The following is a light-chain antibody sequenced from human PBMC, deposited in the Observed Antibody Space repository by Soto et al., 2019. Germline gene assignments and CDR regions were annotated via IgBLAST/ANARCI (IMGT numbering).Light chain of an antibody. Sequence: EIVLTQSPGPLSLSPGERATLSFRASQSVSSNYLAWYQQKPGQAPRLLIYGISTRATGIPDRFSGSGSGTDFTLTISRMEPEDLAVYYCQQYGSYPLTCGGVTKVEIK. CDR1: QSVSSNY. J-gene: IGKJ4*01. V-gene: IGKV3-20*01. CDR3: QQYGSYPLT. CDR2: GIS.